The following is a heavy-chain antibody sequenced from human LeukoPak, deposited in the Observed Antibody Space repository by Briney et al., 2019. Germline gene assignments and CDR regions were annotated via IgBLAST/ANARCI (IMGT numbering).Heavy chain of an antibody. CDR3: ARGEITEFDY. CDR1: GGSISSSSYY. CDR2: IYYSGST. J-gene: IGHJ4*02. Sequence: PSETLSLTCTVSGGSISSSSYYWGWIRRPPGKGLEWIGSIYYSGSTYYNPSLKSRVTISVDTSKNQFSLKLSSVTAADTAVHYCARGEITEFDYWGQGTLVTVSS. D-gene: IGHD3-10*01. V-gene: IGHV4-39*01.